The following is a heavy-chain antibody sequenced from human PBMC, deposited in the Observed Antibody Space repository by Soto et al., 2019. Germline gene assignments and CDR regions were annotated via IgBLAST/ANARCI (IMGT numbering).Heavy chain of an antibody. CDR1: GFAFSDYY. V-gene: IGHV3-11*06. J-gene: IGHJ6*02. CDR2: ISGSNIYT. D-gene: IGHD2-2*01. Sequence: LRLSCAASGFAFSDYYMSWIRQSPGKGLEWISYISGSNIYTNYADSVKGRFTISRDNANNSLYLQMDSLRVEDTAVYYCARDGGEVIPAAIGGGYGMDVWGQGTTVTVSS. CDR3: ARDGGEVIPAAIGGGYGMDV.